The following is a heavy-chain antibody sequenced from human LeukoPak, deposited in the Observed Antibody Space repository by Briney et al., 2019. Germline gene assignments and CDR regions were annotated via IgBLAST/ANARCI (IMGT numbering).Heavy chain of an antibody. J-gene: IGHJ4*02. Sequence: PGGSLRLSCAASGFTFSSYWMHWVRQAPGKGLEWVSRINSDGGSTTYADSVKGRFTIYRDNAKNTMYLQMSSLRADGSAVYYCGRGGLTGQMAAFDYWGQGALVTVAT. CDR2: INSDGGST. V-gene: IGHV3-74*01. CDR1: GFTFSSYW. CDR3: GRGGLTGQMAAFDY. D-gene: IGHD3-9*01.